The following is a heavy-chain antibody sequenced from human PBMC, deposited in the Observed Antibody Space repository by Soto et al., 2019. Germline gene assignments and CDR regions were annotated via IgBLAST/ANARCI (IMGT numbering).Heavy chain of an antibody. Sequence: SETLSLTCTVSGGSVSSGSYYWSWIRQPPGKGLEWIGYIYYSGSTNYNPSLKSRVTISVDTSKNQFSLKLSSVTAADTAVYYYARVPLCWGQGTLVTVSS. CDR3: ARVPLC. J-gene: IGHJ4*02. CDR1: GGSVSSGSYY. V-gene: IGHV4-61*01. CDR2: IYYSGST.